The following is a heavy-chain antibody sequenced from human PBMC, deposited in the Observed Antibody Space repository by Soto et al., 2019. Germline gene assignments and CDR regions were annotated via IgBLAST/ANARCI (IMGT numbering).Heavy chain of an antibody. CDR3: ARDSGYYPYGMDV. J-gene: IGHJ6*02. V-gene: IGHV4-31*03. CDR2: IYYSGST. Sequence: SETLSLTCTVSGGSISSGGYYWSWIRQHPGKGLEWIGYIYYSGSTYYNPSLKSRVTTSVDTSKNQFSLKLSSVTAADTAVYYCARDSGYYPYGMDVWGQGTTVTVSS. CDR1: GGSISSGGYY. D-gene: IGHD3-22*01.